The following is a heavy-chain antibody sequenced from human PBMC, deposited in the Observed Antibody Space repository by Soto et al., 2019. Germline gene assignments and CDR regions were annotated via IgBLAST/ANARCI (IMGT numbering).Heavy chain of an antibody. D-gene: IGHD1-26*01. CDR1: GGSISSYY. J-gene: IGHJ5*02. Sequence: LSLTCTVSGGSISSYYWGLIRQPAWKGLEWIGRIYTSGSTNYNPSLKSRVTMSVDTSKNQFSLKLSSVTAADTAVYYCARGYLVGATDPGWFDPWGQGTLVTVSS. CDR3: ARGYLVGATDPGWFDP. CDR2: IYTSGST. V-gene: IGHV4-4*07.